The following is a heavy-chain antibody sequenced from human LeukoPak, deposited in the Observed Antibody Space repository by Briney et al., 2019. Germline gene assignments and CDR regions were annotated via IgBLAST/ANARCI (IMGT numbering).Heavy chain of an antibody. Sequence: ASVKVSCKASGGTFSSYAISSVRHAPGQGLEWMGYIIPIFCLPNYAQQFQGRVTITTDESTSTAYMALSSLRSGDTAVYSCARDRGTSSGPLDYWGQGTLVTVSS. CDR1: GGTFSSYA. V-gene: IGHV1-69*05. J-gene: IGHJ4*02. CDR2: IIPIFCLP. CDR3: ARDRGTSSGPLDY. D-gene: IGHD6-19*01.